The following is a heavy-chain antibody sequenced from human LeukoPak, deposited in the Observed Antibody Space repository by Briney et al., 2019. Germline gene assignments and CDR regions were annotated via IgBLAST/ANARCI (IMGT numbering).Heavy chain of an antibody. V-gene: IGHV3-53*01. D-gene: IGHD1-26*01. CDR1: GFTVSSNY. J-gene: IGHJ3*02. Sequence: GGSLRLSCAASGFTVSSNYMSWVRQAPGKGLEWVSVIYSGGSTYYADSVKGRFTISRDNSKNTLYLQMNSLRAEDTAVYYCARDSSAMVGVRWAFDIWGQGTMVTVSS. CDR2: IYSGGST. CDR3: ARDSSAMVGVRWAFDI.